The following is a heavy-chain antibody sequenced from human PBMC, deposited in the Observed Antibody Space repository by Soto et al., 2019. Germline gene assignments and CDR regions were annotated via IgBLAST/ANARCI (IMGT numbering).Heavy chain of an antibody. CDR1: GFALDDYV. V-gene: IGHV3-9*01. CDR2: ITWNGGTI. CDR3: AKGGSAALIAPSGRDNWFDP. J-gene: IGHJ5*02. Sequence: PGGSLRLSCAVSGFALDDYVMHWVRQPPGRGLEWVSGITWNGGTIRYVDSVKGRFTISRDNAENSLYLQMNSLRPEDTAVYYCAKGGSAALIAPSGRDNWFDPWGQGTQVTVSS. D-gene: IGHD6-13*01.